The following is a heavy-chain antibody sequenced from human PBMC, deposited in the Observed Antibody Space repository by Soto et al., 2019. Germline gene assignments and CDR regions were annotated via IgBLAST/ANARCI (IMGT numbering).Heavy chain of an antibody. J-gene: IGHJ4*02. CDR1: GFTFSSYA. D-gene: IGHD1-1*01. Sequence: GGSLRLSCAASGFTFSSYAMSWVRQAPGKGLEWVSAISGSGGSTYYADSVKGRFTISRDNSKNTLYLQMNSLRAEDTAVYYCANHNLGTPLFDYWGQGTLVTVSS. CDR2: ISGSGGST. CDR3: ANHNLGTPLFDY. V-gene: IGHV3-23*01.